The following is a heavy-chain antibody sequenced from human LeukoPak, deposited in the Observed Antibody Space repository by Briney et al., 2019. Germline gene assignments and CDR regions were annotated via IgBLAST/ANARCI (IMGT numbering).Heavy chain of an antibody. CDR3: TRGSLSGSSRDY. CDR1: GYTFTGYD. D-gene: IGHD1-26*01. V-gene: IGHV1-8*01. CDR2: INPYTGDT. Sequence: ASVTVSCKASGYTFTGYDINWVRQATGQGLEWMGWINPYTGDTGYAEKFQGRVTMTRNTSIDTAYMEMSGLRSEDTAVYYCTRGSLSGSSRDYWGQGTLVTVSS. J-gene: IGHJ4*02.